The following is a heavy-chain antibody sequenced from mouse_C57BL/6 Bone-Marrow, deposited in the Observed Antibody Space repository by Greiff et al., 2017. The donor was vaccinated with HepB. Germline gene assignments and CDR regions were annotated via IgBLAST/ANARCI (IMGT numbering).Heavy chain of an antibody. Sequence: QVQLQQPGAELVKPGASVKMSCKASGYTFTSYWITWVKQRPGQGLEWIGDIYPGSGSTNYNEKFKSKATLTVDTSSSTAYMQLSSLTSEDSAVYYRAREGNYHGSSYLYAMDYWGQGTSVTVSS. CDR1: GYTFTSYW. J-gene: IGHJ4*01. D-gene: IGHD1-1*01. CDR2: IYPGSGST. CDR3: AREGNYHGSSYLYAMDY. V-gene: IGHV1-55*01.